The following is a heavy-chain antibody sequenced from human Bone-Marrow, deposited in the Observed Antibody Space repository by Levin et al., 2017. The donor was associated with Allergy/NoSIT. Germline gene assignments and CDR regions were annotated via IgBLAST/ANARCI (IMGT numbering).Heavy chain of an antibody. V-gene: IGHV4-30-2*01. D-gene: IGHD7-27*01. Sequence: SQTLSLTCAVSGGSISSGGYSWSWIRQPPGKGLEWIGYIYHSGNTFYNPSLRSRVSLSVDTSKNQFSLRLNSVAAADTAVYFCARGAPWKLGYYFDYWGQGSLVIVSS. CDR3: ARGAPWKLGYYFDY. J-gene: IGHJ4*02. CDR1: GGSISSGGYS. CDR2: IYHSGNT.